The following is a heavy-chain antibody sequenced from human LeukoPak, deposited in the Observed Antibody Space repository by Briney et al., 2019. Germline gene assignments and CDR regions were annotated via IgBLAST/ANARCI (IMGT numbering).Heavy chain of an antibody. D-gene: IGHD2-21*01. CDR1: GYTFTSYD. J-gene: IGHJ6*02. CDR2: MNPNSGNT. CDR3: ARVDCDNYGMDV. V-gene: IGHV1-8*01. Sequence: ASVKVSCKASGYTFTSYDINWVRRATGQGLEWMGWMNPNSGNTGYAQKFQGRVTMTRNTSISTAYMELSSLRSEDTAVCYCARVDCDNYGMDVWGQGTTITVSS.